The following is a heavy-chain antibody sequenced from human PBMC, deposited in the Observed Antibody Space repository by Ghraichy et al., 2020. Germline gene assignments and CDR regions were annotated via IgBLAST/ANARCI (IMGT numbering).Heavy chain of an antibody. J-gene: IGHJ2*01. CDR2: MYPSGST. D-gene: IGHD3-10*01. CDR1: GGSITSGENS. CDR3: ARSNVAGRNPLVWYFDL. Sequence: SETLSLTCTVSGGSITSGENSWSWIRQPPGKGLEWMGYMYPSGSTYYNPSLKSRVTISGDRSKNQFSLELASVTAADTAVYYCARSNVAGRNPLVWYFDLWGRGTLVTVSS. V-gene: IGHV4-30-2*01.